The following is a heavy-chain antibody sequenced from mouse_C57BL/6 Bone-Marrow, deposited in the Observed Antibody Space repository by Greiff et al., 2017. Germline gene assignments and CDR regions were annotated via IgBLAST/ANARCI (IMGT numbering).Heavy chain of an antibody. D-gene: IGHD1-1*01. CDR1: GYTFTDYY. Sequence: QLKESGPELVKPGASVKISCKASGYTFTDYYINWVKQRPGQGLEWIGWIYPGSGNTKYNEKFKGKATLTVDTSSSTAYMQLSSLTSEDSAVYFCARQITTVVGGYFDYWGQGTTLTVSS. CDR3: ARQITTVVGGYFDY. V-gene: IGHV1-84*01. CDR2: IYPGSGNT. J-gene: IGHJ2*01.